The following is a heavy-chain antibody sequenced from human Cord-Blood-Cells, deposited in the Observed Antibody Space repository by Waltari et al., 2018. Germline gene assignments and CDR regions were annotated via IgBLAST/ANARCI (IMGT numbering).Heavy chain of an antibody. V-gene: IGHV1-2*02. CDR1: GYTFTGYY. J-gene: IGHJ3*02. CDR2: INPNSGGT. Sequence: QVQLVQSGAEVKKPGASVKVSCKASGYTFTGYYMHWVRQAPGQGLEWMGWINPNSGGTNYAQKFQGRVNMTRDTAISTAYMELSRLRSDDTAVYYCAGASGDFGHAFDIWGQGTMVTVSS. D-gene: IGHD3-3*01. CDR3: AGASGDFGHAFDI.